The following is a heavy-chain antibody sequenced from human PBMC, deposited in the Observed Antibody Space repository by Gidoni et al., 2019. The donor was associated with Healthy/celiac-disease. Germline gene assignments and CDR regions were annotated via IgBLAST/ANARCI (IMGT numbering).Heavy chain of an antibody. Sequence: EVQLVESGGVVVQPGGSRRLPCAASGLTCDDYAMHWVRQAPGKGLEWVSLISCDGGSTYYADSVKGRFPISRDNSKNSLYLQMNSLRAEDTALYYCAKDQRDTGYSYGSTFDYWGQGTLVTVSS. D-gene: IGHD5-18*01. CDR2: ISCDGGST. J-gene: IGHJ4*02. V-gene: IGHV3-43D*03. CDR1: GLTCDDYA. CDR3: AKDQRDTGYSYGSTFDY.